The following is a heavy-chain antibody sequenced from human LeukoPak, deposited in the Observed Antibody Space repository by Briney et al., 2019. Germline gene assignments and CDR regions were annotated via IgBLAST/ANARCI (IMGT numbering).Heavy chain of an antibody. V-gene: IGHV6-1*01. CDR1: GDSVSSNSAA. CDR2: TYYRSKWYN. CDR3: ARGASGDCSSTSCYHYYYYYMDV. J-gene: IGHJ6*03. D-gene: IGHD2-2*01. Sequence: SQTLSLTCAISGDSVSSNSAAWNWIRQSPSRGLEWLGRTYYRSKWYNDYAVSVKSRITINPDTSKNQFSLQLNSVTPEDTAVYYCARGASGDCSSTSCYHYYYYYMDVWGKGTTVTVSS.